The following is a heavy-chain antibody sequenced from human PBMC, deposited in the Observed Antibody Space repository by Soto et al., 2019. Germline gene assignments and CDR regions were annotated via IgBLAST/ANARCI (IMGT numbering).Heavy chain of an antibody. V-gene: IGHV3-7*03. CDR3: VREGGFCSSPPSYPPQPPFSAP. D-gene: IGHD3-16*01. Sequence: GGSLRLSCAASGFTFSDYWMSWVRQAPGKGPEWVANIKFDGSEKQYVDSVKGRFSISRDNSRNSLFLQMNSLRAGDTAVYYCVREGGFCSSPPSYPPQPPFSAPWARATLVPFS. CDR1: GFTFSDYW. J-gene: IGHJ5*02. CDR2: IKFDGSEK.